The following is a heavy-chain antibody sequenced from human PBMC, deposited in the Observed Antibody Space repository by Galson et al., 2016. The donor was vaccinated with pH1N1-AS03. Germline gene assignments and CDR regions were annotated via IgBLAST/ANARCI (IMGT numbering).Heavy chain of an antibody. D-gene: IGHD6-13*01. Sequence: SETLSLTCSVSGGSISNYYWSWIRQSPGKGLEWIGYIYKIGSTNYNPSLKSRVTISVDTSKNQFSLRLSSVTAADTAVYYCARRDSGWYSGFDIWGQGTMVTVSS. V-gene: IGHV4-59*08. CDR3: ARRDSGWYSGFDI. J-gene: IGHJ3*02. CDR1: GGSISNYY. CDR2: IYKIGST.